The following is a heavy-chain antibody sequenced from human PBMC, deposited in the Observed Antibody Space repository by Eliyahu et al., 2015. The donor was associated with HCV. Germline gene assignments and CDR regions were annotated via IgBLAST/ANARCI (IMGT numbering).Heavy chain of an antibody. CDR2: IKQDGSER. Sequence: EVRLVESGGGLVQPGGSLXLSCTGXGXIFRXYWMXWVRQAPGKGLEWVANIKQDGSERNYVDSVKGRFTISRDNAESSVYLQMNSLRADDTAVYHCACGHQATGIPGYFDYWVQGSLVTVSS. D-gene: IGHD2-2*01. V-gene: IGHV3-7*03. CDR3: ACGHQATGIPGYFDY. J-gene: IGHJ4*02. CDR1: GXIFRXYW.